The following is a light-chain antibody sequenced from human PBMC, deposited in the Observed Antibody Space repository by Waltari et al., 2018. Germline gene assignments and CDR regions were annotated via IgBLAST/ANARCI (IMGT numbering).Light chain of an antibody. Sequence: SFDLTQPPSVSVSPGQTFSIACSSGDDLGDKNVCWYQQRPGQSPILVMFLDSGRPSGIPGRFSGSKSGNTATLTISETQPVDEAEYYCQAWDTITVVFGGGTKVTVL. CDR3: QAWDTITVV. CDR2: LDS. J-gene: IGLJ2*01. V-gene: IGLV3-1*01. CDR1: DLGDKN.